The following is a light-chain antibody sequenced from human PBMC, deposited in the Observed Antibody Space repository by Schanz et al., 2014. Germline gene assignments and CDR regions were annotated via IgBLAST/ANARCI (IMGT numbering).Light chain of an antibody. CDR3: QQYNNWPRT. Sequence: EIVLTQSPGTLSFSPGERAALSCRASQTVTSNYLAWYQQNPGQAPRLLIYSASTRATAIPARFSGSGSGTEFTLTISSLQSEDFAVYYCQQYNNWPRTFGQGTKLEIK. CDR2: SAS. V-gene: IGKV3-15*01. J-gene: IGKJ2*01. CDR1: QTVTSN.